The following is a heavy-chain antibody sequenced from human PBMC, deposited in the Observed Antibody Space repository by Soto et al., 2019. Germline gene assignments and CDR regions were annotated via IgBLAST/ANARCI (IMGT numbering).Heavy chain of an antibody. CDR1: GFTFSTYG. D-gene: IGHD3-22*01. V-gene: IGHV3-30*18. J-gene: IGHJ4*01. Sequence: GWSLRLSCAASGFTFSTYGMHLVRQAPGKGLEWVAVISYDGSKKDYADSVKGRFTISRDNSKYTLYLQTNSLRAEDTAVYYCAKSYYDSSGYYWIEQWGDGTLVTVFS. CDR2: ISYDGSKK. CDR3: AKSYYDSSGYYWIEQ.